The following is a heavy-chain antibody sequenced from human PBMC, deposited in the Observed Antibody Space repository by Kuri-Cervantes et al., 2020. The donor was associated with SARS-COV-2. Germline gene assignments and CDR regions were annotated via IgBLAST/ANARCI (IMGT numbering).Heavy chain of an antibody. Sequence: GESLKISCAASGFTVSSNYMSWVRQAPGKGLEWVSIIYGGGSTYYADSVKGRFTISRDNPKNTLYLQMNSLRAEDTAVYYCARGYEARYSSSWYLDYWGQGTLVTVSS. D-gene: IGHD6-13*01. CDR1: GFTVSSNY. J-gene: IGHJ4*02. CDR2: IYGGGST. V-gene: IGHV3-53*01. CDR3: ARGYEARYSSSWYLDY.